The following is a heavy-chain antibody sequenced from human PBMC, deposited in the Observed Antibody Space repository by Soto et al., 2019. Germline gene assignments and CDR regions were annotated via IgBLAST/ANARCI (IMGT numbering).Heavy chain of an antibody. CDR1: GGTFSSYA. Sequence: QVQLVQSGAEVKKPGSSVKVSCKASGGTFSSYAISWVRQAPGQGLEWMGGIIPIFGTANYAQKFQGRVTITADESTVTAYMALSSLSSEDTAVYYGVRGHIRRTHLSFDPWGQGTLVTVSS. CDR3: VRGHIRRTHLSFDP. CDR2: IIPIFGTA. D-gene: IGHD2-21*01. J-gene: IGHJ5*02. V-gene: IGHV1-69*01.